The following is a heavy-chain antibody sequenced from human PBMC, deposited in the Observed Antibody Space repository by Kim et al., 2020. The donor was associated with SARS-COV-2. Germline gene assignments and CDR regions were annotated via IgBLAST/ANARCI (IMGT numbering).Heavy chain of an antibody. J-gene: IGHJ4*02. D-gene: IGHD6-13*01. CDR2: IWHSGST. CDR3: ARGGISSWSHFDY. CDR1: GGSISSDKW. Sequence: SETLSLTCAVSGGSISSDKWWNWVRQPPGKGLEWIGEIWHSGSTNYNPSLKSRVTISLDKSKNQFSLKVNSVTAADTAVYYCARGGISSWSHFDYWGQGMLVTVSS. V-gene: IGHV4-4*02.